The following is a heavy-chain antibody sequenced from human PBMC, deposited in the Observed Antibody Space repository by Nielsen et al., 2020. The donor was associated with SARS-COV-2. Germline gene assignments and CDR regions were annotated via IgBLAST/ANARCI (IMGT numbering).Heavy chain of an antibody. D-gene: IGHD4-23*01. CDR2: INPNSGGT. Sequence: ASVKVSCKASGYTFTSYGISWVRQAPGQGLEWMGRINPNSGGTNYAQKFQGRVTMTRDTSISTAYMELSRLRSDDTAVYYCAREGRMTRVIAYWGQGTLVTVSS. CDR1: GYTFTSYG. V-gene: IGHV1-2*06. CDR3: AREGRMTRVIAY. J-gene: IGHJ4*02.